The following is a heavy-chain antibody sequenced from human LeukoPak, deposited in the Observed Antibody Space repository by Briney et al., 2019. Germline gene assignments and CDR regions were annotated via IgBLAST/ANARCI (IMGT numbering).Heavy chain of an antibody. Sequence: SQTLSLTCAVSGGSISRGDSYWSWIRQHPGEGLEWIGSIYYSGNSYYNPSLKSRATISIDTSKNHFSLKLSSVTAADTAVYYCGREETFGAVYDWGQGTLVTVSS. CDR2: IYYSGNS. J-gene: IGHJ1*01. CDR3: GREETFGAVYD. CDR1: GGSISRGDSY. D-gene: IGHD3-16*01. V-gene: IGHV4-31*11.